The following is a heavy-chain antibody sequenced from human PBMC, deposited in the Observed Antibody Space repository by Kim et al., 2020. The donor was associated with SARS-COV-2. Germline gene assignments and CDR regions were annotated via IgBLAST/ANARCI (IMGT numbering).Heavy chain of an antibody. Sequence: GGSLRLSCAASGFTFSSYGMHWVRQAPGKGLEWVAVISYDGSNKYYADSVKGRFTISRDNSKNTLYLQMNSLRAEDTAVYYCAKDEGRITIFGVATTDHWGQGTLVTVSS. J-gene: IGHJ4*02. V-gene: IGHV3-30*18. CDR1: GFTFSSYG. CDR3: AKDEGRITIFGVATTDH. D-gene: IGHD3-3*01. CDR2: ISYDGSNK.